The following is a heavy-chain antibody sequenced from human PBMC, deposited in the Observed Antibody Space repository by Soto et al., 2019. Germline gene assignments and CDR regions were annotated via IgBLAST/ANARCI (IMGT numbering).Heavy chain of an antibody. CDR2: MNPNSGNT. CDR1: GYTFTNYN. J-gene: IGHJ4*02. Sequence: QVQLVQSGAEVKNPGASVKVSCKTSGYTFTNYNINWVRQATGQGLEWMGWMNPNSGNTGYAQNFMGRVTMTRNTDIPTAYMELSSLRSGDSAVYYCTRAEPYSTSSPFAYWGQGQMVTVSA. D-gene: IGHD6-6*01. V-gene: IGHV1-8*01. CDR3: TRAEPYSTSSPFAY.